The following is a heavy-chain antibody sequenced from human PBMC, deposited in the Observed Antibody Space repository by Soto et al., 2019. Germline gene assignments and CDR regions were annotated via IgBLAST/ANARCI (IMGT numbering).Heavy chain of an antibody. CDR2: ISYDGSNK. D-gene: IGHD5-18*01. Sequence: GGSLRLSCAASGFTFSSHGMHWVRQAPGKGLEWVAVISYDGSNKYYADSVKGRFTISRDNSKNTLYLQMNSLRAEDTAVYYCAKDRLVQLWTTPYYNGMDVWGQGTTFPVSS. V-gene: IGHV3-30*18. J-gene: IGHJ6*02. CDR3: AKDRLVQLWTTPYYNGMDV. CDR1: GFTFSSHG.